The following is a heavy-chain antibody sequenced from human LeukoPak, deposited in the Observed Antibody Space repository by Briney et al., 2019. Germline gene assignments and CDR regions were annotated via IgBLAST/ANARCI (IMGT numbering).Heavy chain of an antibody. CDR2: IYSGGST. Sequence: GGSLRLSCAASGFTVSSNYMSWVRQAPGKGLEWVSVIYSGGSTYYADSVKGRFTISRDNSKNTLYLQMNSLRAEDTAVYYCAKGAGYSYGPPTDYWGQGTLVTVSS. CDR3: AKGAGYSYGPPTDY. J-gene: IGHJ4*02. V-gene: IGHV3-53*01. CDR1: GFTVSSNY. D-gene: IGHD5-18*01.